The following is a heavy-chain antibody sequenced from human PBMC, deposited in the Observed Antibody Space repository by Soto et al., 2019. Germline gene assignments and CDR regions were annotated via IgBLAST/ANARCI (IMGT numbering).Heavy chain of an antibody. V-gene: IGHV3-30*18. CDR1: GFTFSSYG. CDR2: ISYDGSNK. J-gene: IGHJ4*02. D-gene: IGHD6-19*01. CDR3: EKALSSRPGLHY. Sequence: GGSLRLSCAASGFTFSSYGMHWVRQAPGKGLEWVAVISYDGSNKYYADSVKGRFTISRDNSKNTLYLQMNSLRAEDTAVYYCEKALSSRPGLHYWGQGTLVTVSS.